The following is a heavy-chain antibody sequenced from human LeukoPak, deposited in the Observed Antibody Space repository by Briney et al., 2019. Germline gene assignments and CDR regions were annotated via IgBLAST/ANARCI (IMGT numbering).Heavy chain of an antibody. CDR1: GGSISSGGYY. D-gene: IGHD3-10*01. CDR2: IYYSGST. Sequence: SETLSLTCTVSGGSISSGGYYWSWIRQHPGKGLEWIGYIYYSGSTYYNPSLKSRVTISVDTSKNQFSLKLSSVTAADTAVYYCARTERTRGSGCAFDIWGQGTMVTVSS. V-gene: IGHV4-31*03. CDR3: ARTERTRGSGCAFDI. J-gene: IGHJ3*02.